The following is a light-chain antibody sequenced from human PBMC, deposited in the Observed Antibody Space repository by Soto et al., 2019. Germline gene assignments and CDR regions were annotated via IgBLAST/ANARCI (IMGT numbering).Light chain of an antibody. Sequence: QSALTQPASVSGSPGQSITISCTGPSSDVGGYNYVSWYQQHPGKAPKLMIYDVSNRASGVSNRFSGSKSGNTASLTISGLQAEDEADYYCSSYTSTSIYVFGTGTKLTVL. CDR2: DVS. J-gene: IGLJ1*01. V-gene: IGLV2-14*03. CDR3: SSYTSTSIYV. CDR1: SSDVGGYNY.